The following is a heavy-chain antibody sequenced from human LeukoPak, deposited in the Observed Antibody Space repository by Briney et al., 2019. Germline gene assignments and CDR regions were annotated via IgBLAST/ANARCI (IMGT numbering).Heavy chain of an antibody. Sequence: ASVNVSFKASGYTFIGYYMHWVRQAPGKGLEWMGWINPNSGGTNYAQKFQGMVTTTRDTSISTAYMELSRLRSDYTAVYYCARGSSSSWDPYYYYMDVWGKGTTVTISS. CDR3: ARGSSSSWDPYYYYMDV. CDR2: INPNSGGT. J-gene: IGHJ6*03. V-gene: IGHV1-2*02. D-gene: IGHD6-13*01. CDR1: GYTFIGYY.